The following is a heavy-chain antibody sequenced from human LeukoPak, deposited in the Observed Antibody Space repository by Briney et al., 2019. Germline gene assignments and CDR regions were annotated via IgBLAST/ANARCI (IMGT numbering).Heavy chain of an antibody. D-gene: IGHD2-2*01. CDR2: INHSGST. Sequence: SETLSLTCAVYGGSFSGYYWSWIRQPPGKGLEWIGEINHSGSTNYNPSLKSRVTISVDTSKNQFSLKLSSVTAADTAVYYCARQSQLLNYYYYYMDVWGKGTTVTVSS. V-gene: IGHV4-34*01. CDR3: ARQSQLLNYYYYYMDV. CDR1: GGSFSGYY. J-gene: IGHJ6*03.